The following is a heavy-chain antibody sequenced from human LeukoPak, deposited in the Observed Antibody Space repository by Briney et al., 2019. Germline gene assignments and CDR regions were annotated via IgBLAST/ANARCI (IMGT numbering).Heavy chain of an antibody. CDR3: ARDWYGPEVYYMDV. D-gene: IGHD3-10*01. CDR2: INPNSGGT. CDR1: GYTFTGYY. J-gene: IGHJ6*03. V-gene: IGHV1-2*02. Sequence: SVKVSSKASGYTFTGYYMHWVRQAPGQGLGWMGWINPNSGGTNYTQKFQGRVTMTRDTSISTAYMELSRLRSDDTAVYYCARDWYGPEVYYMDVWGKGTTVTISS.